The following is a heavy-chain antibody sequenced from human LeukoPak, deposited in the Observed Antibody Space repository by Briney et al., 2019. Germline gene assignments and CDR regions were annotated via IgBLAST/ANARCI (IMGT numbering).Heavy chain of an antibody. V-gene: IGHV3-73*01. CDR1: GFIFSGSA. D-gene: IGHD3-10*01. CDR3: TRRRGGGEFVY. J-gene: IGHJ4*02. Sequence: PGGSLKLSCAASGFIFSGSAMHWVRQASGKGLEWVGRIRINDNSDATAYGPSVRGRFTISRDDSKNTTYLQMNSLKTEDPAVYYCTRRRGGGEFVYWGQGTLVTVSS. CDR2: IRINDNSDAT.